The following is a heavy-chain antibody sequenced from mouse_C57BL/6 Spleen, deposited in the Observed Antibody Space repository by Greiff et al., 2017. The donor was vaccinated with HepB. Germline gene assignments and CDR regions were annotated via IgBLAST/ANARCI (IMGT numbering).Heavy chain of an antibody. V-gene: IGHV7-1*01. Sequence: EVKVVESGGGLVQSGRSLRLSCATSGFTFSDFYMEWVRQAPGKGLEWIAASRNKASDYTTEYSASVKGRFIVSRDTSQNLLYLQMNALRPEDTAIYYCARDYWGPMDYWGQGTSVTVSS. CDR1: GFTFSDFY. D-gene: IGHD4-1*01. J-gene: IGHJ4*01. CDR3: ARDYWGPMDY. CDR2: SRNKASDYTT.